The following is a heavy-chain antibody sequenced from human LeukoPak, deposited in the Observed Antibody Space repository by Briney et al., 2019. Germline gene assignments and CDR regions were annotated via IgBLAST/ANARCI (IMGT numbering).Heavy chain of an antibody. CDR2: IWYDGSNK. J-gene: IGHJ4*02. Sequence: GGSLRLSCAASGFTFRSYVMSWVRLAPGKGLEWAAVIWYDGSNKYYADSVKGRFTISRDNSKNTLYLQMNSLRAEDTAVYYCARSSIYYDSSGYPTLIDYWGQGTLVTVSS. CDR1: GFTFRSYV. V-gene: IGHV3-33*08. CDR3: ARSSIYYDSSGYPTLIDY. D-gene: IGHD3-22*01.